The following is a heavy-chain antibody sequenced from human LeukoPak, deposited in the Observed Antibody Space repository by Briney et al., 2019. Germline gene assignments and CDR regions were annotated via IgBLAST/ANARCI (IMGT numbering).Heavy chain of an antibody. V-gene: IGHV3-23*01. D-gene: IGHD6-13*01. CDR2: ISGSGGST. Sequence: GGSLRLSCAASGFTFSSYAMSWVRQAPGKGLEWVSAISGSGGSTYYADSVEGRFTISRDNSKNTLYLQMNSLRAEDTAVYYCAKKTGYSSSWYYFDYWGQGTLVTVSS. J-gene: IGHJ4*02. CDR1: GFTFSSYA. CDR3: AKKTGYSSSWYYFDY.